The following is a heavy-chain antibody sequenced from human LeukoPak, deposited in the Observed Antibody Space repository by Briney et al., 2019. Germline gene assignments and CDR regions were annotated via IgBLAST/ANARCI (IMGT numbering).Heavy chain of an antibody. CDR1: GGSISSGSYY. CDR3: ARTPAGESDAFDI. CDR2: IYTSGGT. V-gene: IGHV4-61*02. D-gene: IGHD1-26*01. J-gene: IGHJ3*02. Sequence: PSETLSLTCTVSGGSISSGSYYWSWIRQPAGKGLEWIGRIYTSGGTNYNPSLNNGVTISVDTSKNHFSLKLSSATAADTAVYYCARTPAGESDAFDIWGQGTMVTVSS.